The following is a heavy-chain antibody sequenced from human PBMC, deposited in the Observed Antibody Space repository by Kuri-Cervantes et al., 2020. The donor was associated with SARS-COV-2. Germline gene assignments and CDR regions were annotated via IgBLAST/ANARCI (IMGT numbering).Heavy chain of an antibody. CDR1: GYTSTGYY. J-gene: IGHJ4*02. V-gene: IGHV1-2*02. D-gene: IGHD6-6*01. Sequence: ASVKVSCKASGYTSTGYYMHWVRQAPGQGLEWMGWINPNSGGTNYAQKFQGRVTMTRDTSISTAYMELSRLRSDDTAVYYCAVEYSSSSGHQGDDYWGQGTLVTVSP. CDR3: AVEYSSSSGHQGDDY. CDR2: INPNSGGT.